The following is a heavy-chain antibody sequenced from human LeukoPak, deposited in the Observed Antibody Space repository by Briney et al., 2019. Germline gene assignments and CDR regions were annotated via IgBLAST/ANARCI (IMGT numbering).Heavy chain of an antibody. Sequence: GGSLRLSWAPSGFTFSTAWMSWVRQPPGKGLEWVGRIKSKTDGGTTDYAAPVKGRFTISRDDSKNTLYLQMNSLKTEDTAVYYCTARYFDWLFQDYWGQGTLVTVSS. CDR2: IKSKTDGGTT. CDR3: TARYFDWLFQDY. J-gene: IGHJ4*02. V-gene: IGHV3-15*01. CDR1: GFTFSTAW. D-gene: IGHD3-9*01.